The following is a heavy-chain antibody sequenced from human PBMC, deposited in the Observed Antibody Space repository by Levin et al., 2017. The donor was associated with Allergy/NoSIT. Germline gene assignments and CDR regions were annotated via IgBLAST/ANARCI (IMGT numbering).Heavy chain of an antibody. V-gene: IGHV3-21*01. Sequence: SFSSSRFTFIIYIINLIPHSPFNFLYFLSSIIIIIIYIYYSYSFKGRFTISRDNAKNSLYLQMNSLRAEDTAVYYCARGLGEYSSGWTGGRGYYYYYMDVWGKGTTVTVSS. CDR3: ARGLGEYSSGWTGGRGYYYYYMDV. CDR1: RFTFIIYI. CDR2: IIIIIIYI. D-gene: IGHD6-19*01. J-gene: IGHJ6*03.